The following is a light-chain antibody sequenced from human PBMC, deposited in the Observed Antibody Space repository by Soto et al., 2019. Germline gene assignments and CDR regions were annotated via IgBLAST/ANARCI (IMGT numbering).Light chain of an antibody. CDR3: QQYTKWWT. Sequence: EVVMTQSPATLSVSPGEGATLSCRASQDIGTNFAWYQQKPGQAPRLLIYGASTRATGVPDRFSGSGSGTEFTLTISSLQPEDFAVYYCQQYTKWWTFGQGTKVEIK. J-gene: IGKJ1*01. CDR2: GAS. V-gene: IGKV3-15*01. CDR1: QDIGTN.